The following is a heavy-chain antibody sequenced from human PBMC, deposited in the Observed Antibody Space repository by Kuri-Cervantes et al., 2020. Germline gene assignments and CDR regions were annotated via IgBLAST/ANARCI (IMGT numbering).Heavy chain of an antibody. D-gene: IGHD2-15*01. Sequence: GGSLRLSCAASGFTFSSYAMHWVRQAPGKGLEWVAVIWYDGSNKYYADSVKGRFTISRDNSKNTLYLQMSSLRAEDTAVYYCAKGGYSLDYWGQGTLVTVSS. J-gene: IGHJ4*02. CDR1: GFTFSSYA. V-gene: IGHV3-33*06. CDR3: AKGGYSLDY. CDR2: IWYDGSNK.